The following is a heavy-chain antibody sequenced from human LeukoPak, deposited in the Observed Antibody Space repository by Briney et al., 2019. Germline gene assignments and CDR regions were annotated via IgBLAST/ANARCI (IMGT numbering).Heavy chain of an antibody. CDR1: GGSISSYY. J-gene: IGHJ6*03. V-gene: IGHV4-59*01. CDR2: IYYSGST. D-gene: IGHD3-3*01. CDR3: ARGTAFWSGYYTGYYYYYMDV. Sequence: SETLSLTCTVSGGSISSYYWSWIRQPPGKGLEWIGYIYYSGSTNYNPSLKSRVTISVDTSKNQFSLKLSSVPAADTAVYYCARGTAFWSGYYTGYYYYYMDVWGKGTTVTVSS.